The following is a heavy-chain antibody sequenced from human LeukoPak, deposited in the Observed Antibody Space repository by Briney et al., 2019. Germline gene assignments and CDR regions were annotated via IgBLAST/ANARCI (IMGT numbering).Heavy chain of an antibody. J-gene: IGHJ4*02. Sequence: GESLKISCKGSGYSFTSYWIGWVRQMPGKGLEWMGIIYPGDSDTRYSPSFQGQVTISADKSISTAYLQRSSLKASDTAMYYCAMDSNRIAVTQIFDYWGQGTLVTVSS. CDR2: IYPGDSDT. CDR1: GYSFTSYW. D-gene: IGHD6-19*01. CDR3: AMDSNRIAVTQIFDY. V-gene: IGHV5-51*01.